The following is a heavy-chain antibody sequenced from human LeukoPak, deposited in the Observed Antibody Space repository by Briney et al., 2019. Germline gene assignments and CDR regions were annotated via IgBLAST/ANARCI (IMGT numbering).Heavy chain of an antibody. CDR2: ISSNGGST. Sequence: GGSLRLSCAASGFTFSSYAMSWVRQAPGKGLEYVSAISSNGGSTYYANSVKGRFTISRDNSKNTLYLQMGSLRAEDMAVYYCARGLVRGVTPIGYWGQGTLVTVSS. CDR1: GFTFSSYA. J-gene: IGHJ4*02. CDR3: ARGLVRGVTPIGY. D-gene: IGHD3-10*01. V-gene: IGHV3-64*01.